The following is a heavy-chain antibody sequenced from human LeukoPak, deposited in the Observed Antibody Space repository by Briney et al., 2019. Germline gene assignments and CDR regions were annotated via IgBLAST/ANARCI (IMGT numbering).Heavy chain of an antibody. CDR1: GYTFTGYY. J-gene: IGHJ6*03. CDR3: ARDRGYGIYYYYYMDV. V-gene: IGHV1-2*06. D-gene: IGHD5-18*01. CDR2: INPNSGGT. Sequence: ASVKVSCKASGYTFTGYYMHWVRQAPGQGFEWMGRINPNSGGTNYAQKFQGRVTMTRDTSISTAYVELSRLRSDDTAVYYCARDRGYGIYYYYYMDVWGKGTTVTVSS.